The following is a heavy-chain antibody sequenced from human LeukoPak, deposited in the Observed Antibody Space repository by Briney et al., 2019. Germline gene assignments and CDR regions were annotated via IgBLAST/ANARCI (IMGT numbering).Heavy chain of an antibody. CDR3: ARYGSGWTYYFDY. J-gene: IGHJ4*02. CDR1: GFTFSSYE. CDR2: ISSSGSTI. Sequence: GGSLRLSCAASGFTFSSYEMNWVRQAPGKGLEWVSYISSSGSTIYYADSVKGRFTISRDNAKNSLYLQMNSLRAEDTAVYYCARYGSGWTYYFDYWGQGTLVTVSS. V-gene: IGHV3-48*03. D-gene: IGHD6-19*01.